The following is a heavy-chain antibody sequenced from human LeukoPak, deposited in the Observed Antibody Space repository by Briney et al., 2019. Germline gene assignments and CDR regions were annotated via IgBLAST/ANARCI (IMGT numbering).Heavy chain of an antibody. J-gene: IGHJ4*02. Sequence: PGGSLRLSCAASGLTFSSYAMSWVRQAPGKGLEWVSAISGSRGSTYYADSVKGRFTISRDNSKNTLYLQMNSLRAEDTAVYYCARGSPYYYDSSGYLDYWGQGTLVTVSS. CDR2: ISGSRGST. CDR3: ARGSPYYYDSSGYLDY. D-gene: IGHD3-22*01. CDR1: GLTFSSYA. V-gene: IGHV3-23*01.